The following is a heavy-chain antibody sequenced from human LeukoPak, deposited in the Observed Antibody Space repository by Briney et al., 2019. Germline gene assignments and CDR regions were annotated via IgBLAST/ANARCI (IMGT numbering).Heavy chain of an antibody. D-gene: IGHD6-19*01. CDR2: ISIPTFT. CDR1: GFTFRDYS. J-gene: IGHJ4*02. V-gene: IGHV3-23*01. CDR3: VKERDRGVDVADDFDL. Sequence: GGSLRLSCAASGFTFRDYSMAWVSQVPGGVLEWDSAISIPTFTLHADPVKGRFIISRDNSKNTLYLQMDNLRAEDTAVYYCVKERDRGVDVADDFDLWGQGTLVTVSS.